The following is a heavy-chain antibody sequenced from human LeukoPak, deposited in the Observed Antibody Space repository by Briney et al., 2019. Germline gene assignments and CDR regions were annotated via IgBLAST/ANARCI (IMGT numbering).Heavy chain of an antibody. CDR1: GFTFSSYS. Sequence: GGSLRHSCAGSGFTFSSYSMNWVRQAPGKGLEWVSSISSSSSYIYYADSVKGRFTISRDNARNSLYLQMNNLRVEDTAVCYCARGYTNYGYVFDIWGQGTMVTVSS. CDR3: ARGYTNYGYVFDI. CDR2: ISSSSSYI. J-gene: IGHJ3*02. D-gene: IGHD4-11*01. V-gene: IGHV3-21*04.